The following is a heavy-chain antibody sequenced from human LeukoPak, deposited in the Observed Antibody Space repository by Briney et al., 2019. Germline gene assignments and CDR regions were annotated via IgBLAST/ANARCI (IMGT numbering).Heavy chain of an antibody. J-gene: IGHJ4*02. CDR3: VRGNYNFDY. CDR1: GGRVSSNGAA. CDR2: TYYRSKWYK. D-gene: IGHD1-7*01. Sequence: SWTLSLTCTISGGRVSSNGAAWHWTRQSPSRGLEWLGRTYYRSKWYKEYAPSVQGRITISPDTSKNQFSLQLNSVTPEDTAVYYCVRGNYNFDYWGQGTLVTVPS. V-gene: IGHV6-1*01.